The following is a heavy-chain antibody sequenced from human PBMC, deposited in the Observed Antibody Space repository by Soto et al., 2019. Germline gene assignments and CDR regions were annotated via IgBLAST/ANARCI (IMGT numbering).Heavy chain of an antibody. CDR3: ARDVYRYSSSSPEDV. V-gene: IGHV3-11*06. CDR2: ISSSSRTT. J-gene: IGHJ6*02. CDR1: GFTFSDYY. Sequence: PGWSLRLSCAASGFTFSDYYMSWIRQAPGKGLDWVAYISSSSRTTKYGDSVKGRFTISRDNAKNSLFLQMNSLRGEDTAVYYCARDVYRYSSSSPEDVWGQGTTVTVS. D-gene: IGHD6-6*01.